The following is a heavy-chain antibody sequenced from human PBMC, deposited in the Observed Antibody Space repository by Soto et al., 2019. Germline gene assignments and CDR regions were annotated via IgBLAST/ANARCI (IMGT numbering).Heavy chain of an antibody. J-gene: IGHJ6*02. Sequence: KPSETLSLTCTVSRGSISSGYYYWSWIRQPPGKGLEWIGYIYYRGSTYYNPSLKSRVTISVDTSKNQFSLKLSSVTAADTAVYYCARVPGYSSPYYGMDVWGQGTTVTVSS. CDR1: RGSISSGYYY. D-gene: IGHD6-13*01. CDR2: IYYRGST. CDR3: ARVPGYSSPYYGMDV. V-gene: IGHV4-30-4*01.